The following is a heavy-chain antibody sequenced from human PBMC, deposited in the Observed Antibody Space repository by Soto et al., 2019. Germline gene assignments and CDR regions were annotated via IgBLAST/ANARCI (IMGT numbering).Heavy chain of an antibody. CDR1: GGTFSSYA. CDR2: IIPIFGTA. J-gene: IGHJ5*02. V-gene: IGHV1-69*01. CDR3: ARCLSNDYALDWFAP. Sequence: QVQLVQSGAEVKKPGSSVKVSCKASGGTFSSYAISWVRQAPGQGLEWMGGIIPIFGTANYAQKFQGRVTITADESKRTPYMELSSLRSEDTAVYYCARCLSNDYALDWFAPWGQGTLVTASS. D-gene: IGHD4-17*01.